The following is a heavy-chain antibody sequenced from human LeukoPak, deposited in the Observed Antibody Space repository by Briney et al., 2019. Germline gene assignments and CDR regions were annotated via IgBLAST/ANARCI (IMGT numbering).Heavy chain of an antibody. D-gene: IGHD6-13*01. CDR3: AKDFLSSSWLTKTLPPDGMDA. CDR2: ISGSGGST. V-gene: IGHV3-23*01. Sequence: PGGSLRLSCAASGFTFSSYAMSWVRQAPGKGVEGVSAISGSGGSTYYADSVKGRFTISRDNSKNTLYLQMNSLRAEDTAVYYCAKDFLSSSWLTKTLPPDGMDAWGQGTTVTVSS. CDR1: GFTFSSYA. J-gene: IGHJ6*02.